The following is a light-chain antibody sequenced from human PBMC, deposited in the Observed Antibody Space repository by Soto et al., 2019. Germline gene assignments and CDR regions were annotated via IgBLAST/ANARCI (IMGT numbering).Light chain of an antibody. CDR3: QHYNSYSEA. J-gene: IGKJ1*01. CDR2: KAS. V-gene: IGKV1-5*03. Sequence: DIQMTQSPSTLSRSVCATVTITCRASQTISSWLAWYQQKPGKAPKLLIYKASTLKSGVPSRFSGSGSGTEFTLTISSLQPDDFATYYCQHYNSYSEAFGQGTTVDIK. CDR1: QTISSW.